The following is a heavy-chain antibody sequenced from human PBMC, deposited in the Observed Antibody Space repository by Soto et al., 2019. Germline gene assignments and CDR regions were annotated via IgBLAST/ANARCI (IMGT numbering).Heavy chain of an antibody. J-gene: IGHJ4*02. CDR3: AREGYYDFWSGYYPRRYYFDY. V-gene: IGHV1-18*01. CDR2: ISAYNGNT. CDR1: GYTFTSYG. Sequence: ASVKVSCKASGYTFTSYGISWVRQAPGQGLEWMGWISAYNGNTNYAQKLQGRVTMTTDTSTSTAYMELRSLRSDDTAVYYCAREGYYDFWSGYYPRRYYFDYWGQGTLVTVSS. D-gene: IGHD3-3*01.